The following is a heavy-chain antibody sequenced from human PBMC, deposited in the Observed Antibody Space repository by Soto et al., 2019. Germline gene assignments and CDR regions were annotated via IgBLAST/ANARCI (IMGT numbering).Heavy chain of an antibody. CDR2: VYYSGST. J-gene: IGHJ6*02. CDR3: ARAVRTTVYYYYYGMDV. D-gene: IGHD1-1*01. V-gene: IGHV4-30-4*01. Sequence: SETLSLTCTVSGGSISSGDYYWSWIRQPPGKGLEWIGYVYYSGSTYSNPSLKSRVAISIDTSKNQFSLNLSSVTAADTAVYYCARAVRTTVYYYYYGMDVWGQGTAVTVSS. CDR1: GGSISSGDYY.